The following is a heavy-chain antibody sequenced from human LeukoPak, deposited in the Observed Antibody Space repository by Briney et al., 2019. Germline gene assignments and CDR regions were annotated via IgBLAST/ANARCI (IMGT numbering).Heavy chain of an antibody. D-gene: IGHD2-21*01. CDR3: ARGRALFD. CDR1: GASISSYY. V-gene: IGHV4-4*07. Sequence: SETLSLTCSVSGASISSYYWSWIRQPAGKGLEWIGRIYTSGNTNYNPSLKSRVTMSVDTSNNQFSLKLTSVTAADTAVYYCARGRALFDWGQGTLVTVSS. J-gene: IGHJ4*02. CDR2: IYTSGNT.